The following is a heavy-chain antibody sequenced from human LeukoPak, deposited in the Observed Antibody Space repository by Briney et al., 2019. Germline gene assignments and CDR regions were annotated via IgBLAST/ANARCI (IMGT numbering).Heavy chain of an antibody. CDR2: INHSGST. J-gene: IGHJ4*02. D-gene: IGHD2-15*01. V-gene: IGHV4-34*01. CDR3: ARGLTTIVVVVAAKSETFDY. Sequence: SETLSLTCAVYGGSFSGYYWSWIRQPPGKGLEWIGEINHSGSTNYNPSLKSRVTISVDTSKNQFSLKLSSVTAADTAVYYCARGLTTIVVVVAAKSETFDYWGQGTLVTVSS. CDR1: GGSFSGYY.